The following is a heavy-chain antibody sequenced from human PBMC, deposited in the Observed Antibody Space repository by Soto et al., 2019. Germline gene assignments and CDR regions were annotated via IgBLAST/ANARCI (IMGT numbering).Heavy chain of an antibody. CDR1: GFTFSDHF. CDR3: VRGMNPLF. Sequence: GGSLRLSCTVSGFTFSDHFMAWVRQAPGKGLEWVSDISTTRNYTKYADSVKGRFSMSRDNARNSVYLQMNRLRADDTAVYYCVRGMNPLFGGQGTLVT. V-gene: IGHV3-11*06. CDR2: ISTTRNYT. J-gene: IGHJ4*01.